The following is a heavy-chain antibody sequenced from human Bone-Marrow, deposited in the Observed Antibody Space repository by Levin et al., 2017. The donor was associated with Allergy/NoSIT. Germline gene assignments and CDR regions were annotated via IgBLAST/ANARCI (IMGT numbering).Heavy chain of an antibody. V-gene: IGHV3-21*01. D-gene: IGHD6-13*01. CDR2: ISSSSSYI. Sequence: GGSLRLSCAASGFTFSSYSMNWVRQAPGKGLEWVSSISSSSSYIYYADSVKGRFTISRDNAKNSLYLQMNSLRAEDTAVYYCAREFIGVYSSFDYWGQGTLVTVSS. CDR1: GFTFSSYS. CDR3: AREFIGVYSSFDY. J-gene: IGHJ4*02.